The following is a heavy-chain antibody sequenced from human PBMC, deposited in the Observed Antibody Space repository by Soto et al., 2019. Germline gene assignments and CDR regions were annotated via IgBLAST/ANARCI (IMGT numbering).Heavy chain of an antibody. D-gene: IGHD3-16*01. J-gene: IGHJ6*02. CDR1: GYIFVNYG. CDR3: VMVDNYVTPTPQDV. Sequence: QVQLVQSGDEVKKPGASVKVSCKASGYIFVNYGIAWVRQAPGQGLEWMGWISPYTGNTHSASKVQGRLTMPTDTSTSTAYMVLGSLTSDDTAVYYCVMVDNYVTPTPQDVWGQGTTVTVSS. V-gene: IGHV1-18*01. CDR2: ISPYTGNT.